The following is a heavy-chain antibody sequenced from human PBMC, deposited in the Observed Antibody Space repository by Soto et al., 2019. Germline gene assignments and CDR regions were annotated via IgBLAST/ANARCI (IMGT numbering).Heavy chain of an antibody. D-gene: IGHD3-10*01. Sequence: QVQLQESGPGLVKPSQTLSLTCTVSGGSISSGGYYWSWIRQHPGKGLEWIGYIYYSGSTYYNPSLKSRVTLSVDTSKNQFSLKLSSVTAADTAVYYCARDGSGSYHYFDYWGQGTLVTVSS. V-gene: IGHV4-31*03. CDR2: IYYSGST. J-gene: IGHJ4*02. CDR1: GGSISSGGYY. CDR3: ARDGSGSYHYFDY.